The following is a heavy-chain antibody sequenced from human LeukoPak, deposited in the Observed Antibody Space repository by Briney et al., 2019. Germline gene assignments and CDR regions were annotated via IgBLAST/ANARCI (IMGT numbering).Heavy chain of an antibody. Sequence: ASVKVSCKASGYTFTSYGISWVRQAPGQGLEWMGWISAYNGNTNYAQKLQGRVTMTTDTSTSTADMELRSLRSDDTAVYYCARDSYGDYHFDYWGQGTLVTVSS. J-gene: IGHJ4*02. D-gene: IGHD4-17*01. V-gene: IGHV1-18*01. CDR3: ARDSYGDYHFDY. CDR1: GYTFTSYG. CDR2: ISAYNGNT.